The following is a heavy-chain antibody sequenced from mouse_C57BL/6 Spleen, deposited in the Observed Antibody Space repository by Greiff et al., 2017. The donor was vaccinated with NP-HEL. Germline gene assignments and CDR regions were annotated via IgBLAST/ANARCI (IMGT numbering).Heavy chain of an antibody. J-gene: IGHJ2*01. CDR1: GYTFTSYW. Sequence: QVQLQQPGAELVRPGSSVKLSCKASGYTFTSYWMDWVKQRPGQGLEWIGNIYPSDSETHYNQKFKDKATLTVDKSSSTAYMQLSSLTSEDSAVYDWAFMTTVVGGFDYWGQGTTLTVSS. D-gene: IGHD1-1*01. CDR2: IYPSDSET. V-gene: IGHV1-61*01. CDR3: AFMTTVVGGFDY.